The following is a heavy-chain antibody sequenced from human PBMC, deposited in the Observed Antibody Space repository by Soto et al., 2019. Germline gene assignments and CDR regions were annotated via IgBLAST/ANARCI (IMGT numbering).Heavy chain of an antibody. CDR2: ISYDGSNK. V-gene: IGHV3-30*18. CDR1: GFTFSSYG. Sequence: QVQLVESGGGVVQPGRSLRLSCAASGFTFSSYGMHWVRQAPGKGLEWVAVISYDGSNKYYADSVKGRFTISRDNSKNTLYLKMNSLGAEDTAVYYGAKETYSGPLDYWGQGTLVTVSS. CDR3: AKETYSGPLDY. D-gene: IGHD2-15*01. J-gene: IGHJ4*02.